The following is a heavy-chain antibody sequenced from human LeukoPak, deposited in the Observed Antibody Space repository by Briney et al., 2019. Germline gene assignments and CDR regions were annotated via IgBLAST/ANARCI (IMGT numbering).Heavy chain of an antibody. V-gene: IGHV3-7*01. Sequence: GGSLRLSCAASGFTFSFYWMSWVRRAPGKGLGWVANIKQDGSEKYYVDSVKGRFTISRDNAKNSLYLQMNSLRAEDTAVYYCARAKEDYYGSRTYSTYDWGQGTLVTVSS. J-gene: IGHJ4*02. CDR1: GFTFSFYW. CDR2: IKQDGSEK. D-gene: IGHD3-10*01. CDR3: ARAKEDYYGSRTYSTYD.